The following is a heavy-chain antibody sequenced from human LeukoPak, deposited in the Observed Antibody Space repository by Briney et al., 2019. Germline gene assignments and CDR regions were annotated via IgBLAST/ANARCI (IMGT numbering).Heavy chain of an antibody. D-gene: IGHD3-10*01. CDR2: IIPIFGTA. Sequence: ASVKVSCKASGGTFSSYAISWVRQAPGQGLEWMGGIIPIFGTANYAQKFQGRVTITTDESTSTAYMELSSLRSEDTAVYYCARDRAGPVGMVRGVVRVWFDPWGQGTLVTVSS. J-gene: IGHJ5*02. V-gene: IGHV1-69*05. CDR1: GGTFSSYA. CDR3: ARDRAGPVGMVRGVVRVWFDP.